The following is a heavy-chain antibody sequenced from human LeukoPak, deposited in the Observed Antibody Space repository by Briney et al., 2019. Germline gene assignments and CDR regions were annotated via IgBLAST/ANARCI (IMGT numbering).Heavy chain of an antibody. J-gene: IGHJ4*02. CDR3: ARDGHRDY. CDR1: GFTYRSYA. V-gene: IGHV3-23*01. Sequence: GGSLRLSCAAAGFTYRSYAMSWVRQAPGKGREWVLAVIGSGGSTYYADSVKGRFTISRDNSKNTLYLQMNSLRAEDTAVYYCARDGHRDYWGQGTLVTVSS. CDR2: VIGSGGST.